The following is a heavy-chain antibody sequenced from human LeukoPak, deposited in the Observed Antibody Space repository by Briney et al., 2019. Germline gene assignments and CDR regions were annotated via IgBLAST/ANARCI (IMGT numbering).Heavy chain of an antibody. CDR2: ISYSGTT. CDR1: GGSISSGGYY. D-gene: IGHD3-22*01. Sequence: SETLSLTCTVSGGSISSGGYYWSWIRQHPGKGLEWIGYISYSGTTYYNPSLKSRVTISVDTSKNQFSLKLSSVTAADTAVYYCAREIGDYYDSSGYRTYYFDYWGQGTLVTVSS. V-gene: IGHV4-31*03. CDR3: AREIGDYYDSSGYRTYYFDY. J-gene: IGHJ4*02.